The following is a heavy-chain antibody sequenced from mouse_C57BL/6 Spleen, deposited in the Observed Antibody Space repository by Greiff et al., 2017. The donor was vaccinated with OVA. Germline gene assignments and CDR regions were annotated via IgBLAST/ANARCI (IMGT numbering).Heavy chain of an antibody. J-gene: IGHJ1*03. Sequence: VQLQQSGPGLVKPSQSLSLTCSVTGYSITSGYYWNWIRQFPGNKLEWMGYISYDGSNNYNPSLKNRISITRDTSKNQFFLKLNSVTTEDTATYYCASIYDGYYGYFDVWGTGTTVTVSS. D-gene: IGHD2-3*01. CDR1: GYSITSGYY. V-gene: IGHV3-6*01. CDR2: ISYDGSN. CDR3: ASIYDGYYGYFDV.